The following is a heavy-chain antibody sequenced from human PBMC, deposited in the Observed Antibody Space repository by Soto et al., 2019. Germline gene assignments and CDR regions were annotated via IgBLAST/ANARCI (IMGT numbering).Heavy chain of an antibody. J-gene: IGHJ6*02. CDR1: GFTFSSYA. CDR3: ATEPDPYYYGMDV. Sequence: GGSLILSCAASGFTFSSYAMSWVRQAPGKGLEWVSAISGSGGSTYYADSVKGRFTISRDNSKNTLYLQMNSLRAEDTAVYYCATEPDPYYYGMDVWGQGTTVTVSS. V-gene: IGHV3-23*01. CDR2: ISGSGGST.